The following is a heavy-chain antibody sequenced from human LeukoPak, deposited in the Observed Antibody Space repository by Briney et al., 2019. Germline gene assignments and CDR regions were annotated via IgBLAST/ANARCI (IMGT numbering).Heavy chain of an antibody. J-gene: IGHJ5*02. CDR2: IFDSGST. Sequence: PSETLSLTCTVSGGSISSGGYYWSWIRQYPGKGLEWIGNIFDSGSTYYNPSLKSRVIMSVDTSKNQFSLKVSSVTAADTAVYYCARAALYKWFDPWGQGTLVTVSS. CDR3: ARAALYKWFDP. CDR1: GGSISSGGYY. V-gene: IGHV4-31*03.